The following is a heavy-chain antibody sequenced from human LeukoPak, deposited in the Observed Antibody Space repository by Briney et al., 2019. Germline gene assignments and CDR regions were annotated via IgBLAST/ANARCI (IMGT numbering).Heavy chain of an antibody. CDR3: AKGSYYDSSGYYSWGGYYFDY. J-gene: IGHJ4*02. D-gene: IGHD3-22*01. V-gene: IGHV3-30*02. Sequence: PGGSLRLSCAASGFTFSSYGMHWVRQAPGKGLEWVAFIRYDGSNKHYADSVKGRFTISRDNSKNTLYLQMNSLRAEDTAVYYCAKGSYYDSSGYYSWGGYYFDYWGQGTLVTVSS. CDR1: GFTFSSYG. CDR2: IRYDGSNK.